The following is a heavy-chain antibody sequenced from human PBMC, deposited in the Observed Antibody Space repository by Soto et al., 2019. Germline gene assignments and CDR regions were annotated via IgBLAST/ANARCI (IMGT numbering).Heavy chain of an antibody. CDR3: AKDSLEYCSSTSCRGSNWFDP. V-gene: IGHV3-9*01. J-gene: IGHJ5*02. D-gene: IGHD2-2*01. Sequence: EVQLVESGGGLVQPGRSLRLSCAASGFTFDDYAMHWVRQAPGKGLEWVSGISWNSGSIGYADSVKGRFTISRENAKNSLYLQMNSLRAEDTALYYCAKDSLEYCSSTSCRGSNWFDPWGQGTLVTVSS. CDR2: ISWNSGSI. CDR1: GFTFDDYA.